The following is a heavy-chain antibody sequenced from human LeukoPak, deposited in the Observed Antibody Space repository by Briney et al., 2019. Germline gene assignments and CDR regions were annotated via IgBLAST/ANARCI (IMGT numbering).Heavy chain of an antibody. CDR1: GFTFDDCD. CDR2: ISWNSGSI. D-gene: IGHD6-13*01. V-gene: IGHV3-9*01. J-gene: IGHJ6*02. CDR3: AKDIVAAAGIYYGMDV. Sequence: GGSLRLSCAASGFTFDDCDMHWVRHAPGKGLEWLSGISWNSGSIGYADSVKGRFTISRDNAKNPLYLQMNSLRAEDTALYYCAKDIVAAAGIYYGMDVWGQGTTVIVSS.